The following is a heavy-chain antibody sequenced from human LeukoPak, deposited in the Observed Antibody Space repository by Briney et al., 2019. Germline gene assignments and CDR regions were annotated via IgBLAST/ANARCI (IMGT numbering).Heavy chain of an antibody. J-gene: IGHJ4*02. D-gene: IGHD3-22*01. CDR3: VRHQRSDYYDTYYFDY. Sequence: SETLSLTCTVSGNSFGDYYWSWIRQPAGKGLEWIGRIYTSGSTTYNPSLKSRVTISVDTSKNQFSLKLSSVTAADTAVYYCVRHQRSDYYDTYYFDYWGQGTLVTVSS. CDR2: IYTSGST. V-gene: IGHV4-4*07. CDR1: GNSFGDYY.